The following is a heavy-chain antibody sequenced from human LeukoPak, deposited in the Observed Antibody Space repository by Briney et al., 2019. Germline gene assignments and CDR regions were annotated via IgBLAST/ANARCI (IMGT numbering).Heavy chain of an antibody. D-gene: IGHD6-6*01. Sequence: KPSETLSLTCTVSGGSISSYYWSWIRQPPGKGLEWIGYIYYSGSTNYNPPLKSRVTISVDTSKNQFSLKLSSVTAADTAVYYCATGGSSSWNWFDPWGQGTLVTVSS. J-gene: IGHJ5*02. CDR3: ATGGSSSWNWFDP. CDR1: GGSISSYY. CDR2: IYYSGST. V-gene: IGHV4-59*01.